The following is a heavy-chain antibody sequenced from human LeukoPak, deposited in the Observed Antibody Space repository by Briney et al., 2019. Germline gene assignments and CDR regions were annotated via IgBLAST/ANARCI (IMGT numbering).Heavy chain of an antibody. CDR2: ISYDGSNE. CDR3: AKGHSSSWTFFDY. D-gene: IGHD6-13*01. V-gene: IGHV3-30*04. CDR1: GFTFSSYV. Sequence: GGSLRLSCAASGFTFSSYVMHWVRQAPGKGLEWVAIISYDGSNEYYADSVKGRFTISRDNSKNTLYLQMNSLRSEDTAVYYCAKGHSSSWTFFDYWGQGTLVTVSS. J-gene: IGHJ4*02.